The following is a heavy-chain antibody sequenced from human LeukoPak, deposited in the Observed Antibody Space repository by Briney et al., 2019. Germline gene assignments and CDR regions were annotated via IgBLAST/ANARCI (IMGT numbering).Heavy chain of an antibody. J-gene: IGHJ6*02. CDR3: ARERPIIPERPSTYYGLDV. V-gene: IGHV3-30-3*01. D-gene: IGHD1-14*01. Sequence: PGGSLRLSCVASGFIFSNYDMYWVRQAPGKGLEWVARISHDGNNKYNADSEKGRVTISRDNSKNTLYLQMNSLRSEYTAVYFCARERPIIPERPSTYYGLDVWGQGTTVTVSS. CDR2: ISHDGNNK. CDR1: GFIFSNYD.